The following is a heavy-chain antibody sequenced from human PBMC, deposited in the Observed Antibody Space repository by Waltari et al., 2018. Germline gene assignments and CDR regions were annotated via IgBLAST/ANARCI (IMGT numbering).Heavy chain of an antibody. D-gene: IGHD3-3*01. J-gene: IGHJ3*02. V-gene: IGHV5-51*01. CDR2: IYPGDSDT. CDR1: GYSFTPYW. Sequence: ELQLVQSGVEVKKPGGALKISGKGSGYSFTPYWIAWVRQMPRKGLEWMARIYPGDSDTTYSPSFQGQVTISADKSISTAYLQWSGLKASDTAIYYCARQRSAHAFDIWGQGTMVTVSS. CDR3: ARQRSAHAFDI.